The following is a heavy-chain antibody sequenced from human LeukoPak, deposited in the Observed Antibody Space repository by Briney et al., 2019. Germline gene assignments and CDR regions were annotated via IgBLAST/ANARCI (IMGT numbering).Heavy chain of an antibody. CDR3: ARDPPIGGWYYYALDV. CDR2: ISYDGSNK. Sequence: GGSLRLSCAASGFTFSSYAMHWVRQAPGKGLEWVAVISYDGSNKYYADSVKGRFTISRDNSKNTLYLQMNSLKTEDTAVYYCARDPPIGGWYYYALDVWGQGTTDTVSS. D-gene: IGHD6-19*01. J-gene: IGHJ6*02. CDR1: GFTFSSYA. V-gene: IGHV3-30*04.